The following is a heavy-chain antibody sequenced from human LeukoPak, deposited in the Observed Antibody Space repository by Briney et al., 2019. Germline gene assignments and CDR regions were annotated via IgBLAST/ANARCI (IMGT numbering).Heavy chain of an antibody. CDR1: GFTLSTYW. V-gene: IGHV3-7*01. Sequence: GGSLRLSCAASGFTLSTYWMSWVRQAPGKGLEWVATIKQDGSEKYYVDAVKGRFTISRDNAKNSLFLQMNNLRGEDTAVYYCARPYVTGTSAVDYWGQGTLVTVSS. J-gene: IGHJ4*02. CDR3: ARPYVTGTSAVDY. D-gene: IGHD1-20*01. CDR2: IKQDGSEK.